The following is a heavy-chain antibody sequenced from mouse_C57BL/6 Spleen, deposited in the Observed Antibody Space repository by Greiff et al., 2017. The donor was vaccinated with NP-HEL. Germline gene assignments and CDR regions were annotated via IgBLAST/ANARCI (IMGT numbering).Heavy chain of an antibody. D-gene: IGHD1-1*01. CDR1: GYSFTGYY. J-gene: IGHJ3*01. Sequence: EVQLQQSGPELVKPGASVKISCKASGYSFTGYYMNWVKQSPEKSLEWIGEINPSTGGTTYNQKFKAKATLTVDKSSSTAYMQLKSLTSEDSAVYYCARERGLLLRPLFAYWGQGTLVTVSA. CDR2: INPSTGGT. CDR3: ARERGLLLRPLFAY. V-gene: IGHV1-42*01.